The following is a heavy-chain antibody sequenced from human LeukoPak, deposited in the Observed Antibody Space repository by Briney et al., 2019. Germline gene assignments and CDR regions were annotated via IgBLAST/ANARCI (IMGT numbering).Heavy chain of an antibody. V-gene: IGHV1-18*01. J-gene: IGHJ4*02. CDR2: ISAYNGNT. CDR1: GYTFTSYG. Sequence: ASVKVSCKASGYTFTSYGISWVRQAPGQGLEWMGWISAYNGNTNYAQKLQGRVTMTTDTSTSTAYMELRSLRSDDTAVYYCARLHYDILTGYWSRFDYWGQGTLVTVSS. D-gene: IGHD3-9*01. CDR3: ARLHYDILTGYWSRFDY.